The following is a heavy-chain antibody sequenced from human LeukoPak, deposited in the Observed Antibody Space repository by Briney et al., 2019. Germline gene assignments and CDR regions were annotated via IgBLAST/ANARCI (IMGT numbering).Heavy chain of an antibody. CDR3: ARRVGSDSSGYYFDY. J-gene: IGHJ4*02. CDR1: GFTFSNYW. D-gene: IGHD3-22*01. Sequence: GGSLRLSCAASGFTFSNYWIHWVRQAPGKGLVWVSLINNDGSSTRYADSVKGRLTISRDNAKNTLYLQMNSLRVEDTAVYYCARRVGSDSSGYYFDYWGQGTLVTVSS. CDR2: INNDGSST. V-gene: IGHV3-74*01.